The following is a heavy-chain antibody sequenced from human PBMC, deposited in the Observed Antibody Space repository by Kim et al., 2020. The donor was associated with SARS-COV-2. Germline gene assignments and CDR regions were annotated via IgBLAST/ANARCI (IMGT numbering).Heavy chain of an antibody. J-gene: IGHJ4*01. CDR1: GFNFNYYG. V-gene: IGHV3-30*03. Sequence: GGSLRLSCVVSGFNFNYYGMHWVRQAPGKGLEWVAGISYEGSKKFYADSLKGRFTISRDSSKNTLYLRMDSLISEDTAIYYCATRGGVFDFSSSSYTDY. CDR2: ISYEGSKK. D-gene: IGHD3-3*01. CDR3: ATRGGVFDFSSSSYTDY.